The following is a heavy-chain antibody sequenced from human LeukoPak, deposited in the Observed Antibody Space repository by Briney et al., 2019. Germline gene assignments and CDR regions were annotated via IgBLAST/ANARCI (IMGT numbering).Heavy chain of an antibody. Sequence: GGSLRLSCAASGFTFDDYAMHWVRQAPGKGLEWVSLISWDGGSTYYADSVKGRFTISRDNSKNSLYLQMNSLRAEDTAVYYCARRAGDYSHPYDYWGQGTLVTVSS. CDR1: GFTFDDYA. V-gene: IGHV3-43D*03. CDR3: ARRAGDYSHPYDY. D-gene: IGHD3-22*01. J-gene: IGHJ4*02. CDR2: ISWDGGST.